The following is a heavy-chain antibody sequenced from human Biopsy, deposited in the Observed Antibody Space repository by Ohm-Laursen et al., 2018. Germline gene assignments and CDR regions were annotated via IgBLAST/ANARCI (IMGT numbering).Heavy chain of an antibody. CDR2: INHSGST. V-gene: IGHV4-34*01. J-gene: IGHJ4*02. CDR1: GGSFSGYY. CDR3: ARGRLRAVAHFDY. Sequence: GTLSLTCAVYGGSFSGYYWSWIRQPPGKGLEWIGEINHSGSTNYNPSLKSRVTISVDTSKNQFSLKLSSVTAADTAVYYCARGRLRAVAHFDYWGQGTLVTVSS. D-gene: IGHD6-19*01.